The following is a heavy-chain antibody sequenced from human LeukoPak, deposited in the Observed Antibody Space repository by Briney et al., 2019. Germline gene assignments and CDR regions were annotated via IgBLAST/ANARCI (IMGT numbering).Heavy chain of an antibody. V-gene: IGHV3-33*01. CDR1: GFVFRNNA. J-gene: IGHJ4*02. D-gene: IGHD3-22*01. CDR3: ARELGEYYYDSSGYYYI. CDR2: IWYDGSNK. Sequence: GGSLRLSCTASGFVFRNNAMHWVRQAPGKGLEWVAVIWYDGSNKYYADSVKGRFTISRDNSKNTLYLQMNSLRAEDTAVYYCARELGEYYYDSSGYYYIWGQGTLVTVSS.